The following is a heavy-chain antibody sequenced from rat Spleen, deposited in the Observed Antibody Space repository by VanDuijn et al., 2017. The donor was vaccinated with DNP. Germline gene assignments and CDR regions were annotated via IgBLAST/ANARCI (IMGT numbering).Heavy chain of an antibody. J-gene: IGHJ2*01. CDR1: GLSLTSYH. CDR2: IWTGGST. D-gene: IGHD1-7*01. CDR3: TRHDYYFDY. V-gene: IGHV2-43*01. Sequence: QVQLKESGPGLVQPSQTLSLTCTVSGLSLTSYHVSWVRQPPGKGLEWMGVIWTGGSTAYNSLLKSRLSISRDTSKSQVFLELHSLQPEDTGTYYCTRHDYYFDYWGQGVMVTVSS.